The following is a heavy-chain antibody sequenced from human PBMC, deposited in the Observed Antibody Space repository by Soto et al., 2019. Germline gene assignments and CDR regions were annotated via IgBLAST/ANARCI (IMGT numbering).Heavy chain of an antibody. CDR2: FDPEDGET. Sequence: QVQLVQCEAEVKKPGASVRVSCKVSGYTLTELSMHWVRQAPGKGLEWMGGFDPEDGETIYAQKFQGRVTMTEDTSTDTAYMELSSLRSEDTAVYYCTICTNGVCRKGGMDVWGQGTTVTVSS. J-gene: IGHJ6*02. D-gene: IGHD2-8*01. V-gene: IGHV1-24*01. CDR1: GYTLTELS. CDR3: TICTNGVCRKGGMDV.